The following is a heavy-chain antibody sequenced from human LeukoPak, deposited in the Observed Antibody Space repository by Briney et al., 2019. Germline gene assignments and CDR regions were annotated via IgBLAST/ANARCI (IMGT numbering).Heavy chain of an antibody. J-gene: IGHJ6*03. CDR3: ARGTGGSYALPHYYYYMDV. Sequence: GGSLRLSCAASGFTFSSYGMHWVRQAPGKGLEWVAVISYDGSNKYYADSVKGRFTISRDNSKNTLYLQMNSLRAEDTAVYYCARGTGGSYALPHYYYYMDVWGKGTTVTVSS. V-gene: IGHV3-30*03. CDR1: GFTFSSYG. CDR2: ISYDGSNK. D-gene: IGHD1-26*01.